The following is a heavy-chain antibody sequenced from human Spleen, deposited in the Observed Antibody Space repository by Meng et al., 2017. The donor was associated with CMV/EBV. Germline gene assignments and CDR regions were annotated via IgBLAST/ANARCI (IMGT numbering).Heavy chain of an antibody. V-gene: IGHV1-2*02. CDR3: ARDPPASLEWLLPPSYFDY. CDR1: SGYY. D-gene: IGHD3-3*01. CDR2: INPNSSGT. Sequence: SGYYMHWVRQAPGQGLEWMGWINPNSSGTSDAQKFQGKVVMTRDTSISTAYMKLSRLRSNGTAVYYCARDPPASLEWLLPPSYFDYWGQGTLVTVSS. J-gene: IGHJ4*02.